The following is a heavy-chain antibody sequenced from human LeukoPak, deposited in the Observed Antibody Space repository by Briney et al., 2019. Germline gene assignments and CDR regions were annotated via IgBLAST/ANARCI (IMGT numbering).Heavy chain of an antibody. V-gene: IGHV4-34*01. J-gene: IGHJ6*03. D-gene: IGHD6-13*01. CDR1: GFTFSDYY. CDR3: ARLGIATLGAWYYYYMDV. Sequence: LRLSCAASGFTFSDYYMSWIRQAPGKGLEWIGEINHSGSTNYNPSLKSRVTISVDTSKNQFSLKLSSVTAADTAVYYCARLGIATLGAWYYYYMDVWGKGTTVTVSS. CDR2: INHSGST.